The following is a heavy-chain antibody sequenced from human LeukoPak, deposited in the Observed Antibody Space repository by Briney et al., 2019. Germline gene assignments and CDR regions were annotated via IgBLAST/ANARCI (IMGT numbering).Heavy chain of an antibody. Sequence: GGSLRLSCAASGFSFSSYGMSWVRQAPGKGLEWVSSITDNGGSTYYADSVKGRFTISRDNSKNTLFLQMNNLGPEDTAVYYCARGGYCISATCYRTRGDAFDIWGQGTMVTVSS. CDR3: ARGGYCISATCYRTRGDAFDI. D-gene: IGHD2-2*02. CDR1: GFSFSSYG. V-gene: IGHV3-23*01. J-gene: IGHJ3*02. CDR2: ITDNGGST.